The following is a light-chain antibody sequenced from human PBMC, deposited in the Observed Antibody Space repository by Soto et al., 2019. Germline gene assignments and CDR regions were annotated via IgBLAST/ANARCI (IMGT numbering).Light chain of an antibody. CDR2: EVN. CDR1: SSDVGAYNY. V-gene: IGLV2-14*01. J-gene: IGLJ1*01. Sequence: QSVLTQPASVSGSPGQSITISCTGTSSDVGAYNYVSWFQQQPGKAPQLMISEVNNRPSGVSNLFSGSKSGNTASLTISGLVGEDEADYYCSSYTSGSTYVFGTGTKLTVL. CDR3: SSYTSGSTYV.